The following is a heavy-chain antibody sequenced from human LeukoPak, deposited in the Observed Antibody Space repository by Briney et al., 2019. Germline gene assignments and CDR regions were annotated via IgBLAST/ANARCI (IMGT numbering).Heavy chain of an antibody. V-gene: IGHV4-39*07. J-gene: IGHJ6*03. CDR1: GGSISSSSYY. CDR3: ARVVLSGYDYYYYYMDV. Sequence: SETLSLTCTVSGGSISSSSYYWGWIRQPPGRGLDWIGRIYYSGSTYYNPSLKSRVTISVDTSKNQFSLKLSSVTAADTAVYYCARVVLSGYDYYYYYMDVWGKGTTVTVSS. CDR2: IYYSGST. D-gene: IGHD5-12*01.